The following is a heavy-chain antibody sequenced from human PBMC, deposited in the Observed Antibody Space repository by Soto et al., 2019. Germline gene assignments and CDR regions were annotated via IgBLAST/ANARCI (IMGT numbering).Heavy chain of an antibody. CDR2: MNPNSGNT. CDR3: ARGQGYYALDN. V-gene: IGHV1-8*01. Sequence: ASVKVSCKASGYTFTSYDINWLRQATGQGLEWMGWMNPNSGNTGYAQKFQGRVTMTRKTSISTAYMELSNLRSEDTAVYYCARGQGYYALDNWGQGTLVTVSS. D-gene: IGHD3-22*01. J-gene: IGHJ4*02. CDR1: GYTFTSYD.